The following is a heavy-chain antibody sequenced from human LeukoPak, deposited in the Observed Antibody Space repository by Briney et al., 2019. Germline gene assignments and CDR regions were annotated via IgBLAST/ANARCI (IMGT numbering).Heavy chain of an antibody. CDR1: GGSISSSSYS. CDR3: ARVRPYDYVWGSKRRYYFDY. V-gene: IGHV4-39*07. Sequence: PSETLSLTCTVSGGSISSSSYSWGWIRQPPGKGLEWIASMSYSGSTYYNPSLKSRVTISVDTSRNQFSLKLSSVTAADTAVYYCARVRPYDYVWGSKRRYYFDYWGQGTLVTVSS. J-gene: IGHJ4*02. D-gene: IGHD3-16*01. CDR2: MSYSGST.